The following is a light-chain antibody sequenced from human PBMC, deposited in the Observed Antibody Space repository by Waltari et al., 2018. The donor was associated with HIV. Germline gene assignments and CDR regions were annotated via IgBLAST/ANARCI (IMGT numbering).Light chain of an antibody. V-gene: IGLV1-51*02. J-gene: IGLJ2*01. CDR2: ESN. CDR3: ATWDSSLSVGVV. Sequence: QSVLTQPPSVSAAPGQKVTISCSGSSSNIGNNFVSWYQQLPGTAPKLLIYESNKRPSGIPDRCCGSKSGTSATLGITGLQTGDEADYYCATWDSSLSVGVVFGGGTKLTVL. CDR1: SSNIGNNF.